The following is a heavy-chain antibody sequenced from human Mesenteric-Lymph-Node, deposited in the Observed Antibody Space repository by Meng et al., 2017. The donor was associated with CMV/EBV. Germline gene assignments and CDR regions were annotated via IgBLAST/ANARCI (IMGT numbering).Heavy chain of an antibody. CDR1: GFSFSSYW. Sequence: GESLKISCAASGFSFSSYWMTWFRQTPGKGLEWVANIKEDGSVEYYVDSVRGRFTISRDSAKNSLYLQMNSLRAEDTAIYYCARDCANGRFDPWGQRTLVTVSS. J-gene: IGHJ5*02. CDR3: ARDCANGRFDP. D-gene: IGHD4/OR15-4a*01. V-gene: IGHV3-7*01. CDR2: IKEDGSVE.